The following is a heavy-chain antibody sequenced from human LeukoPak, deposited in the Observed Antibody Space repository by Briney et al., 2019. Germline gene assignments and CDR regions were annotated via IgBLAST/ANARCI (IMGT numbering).Heavy chain of an antibody. CDR3: ARPDSSSWYYMDV. CDR1: GYSITSYW. J-gene: IGHJ6*03. CDR2: IYPGDSDT. V-gene: IGHV5-51*03. Sequence: GESLKISCKGSGYSITSYWIGWVRQMPGKGLEWMGIIYPGDSDTRYSPSFQGQVTISADRSISTAYLQWSSLKASDTAMYYCARPDSSSWYYMDVWGKGTTVTVSS. D-gene: IGHD6-13*01.